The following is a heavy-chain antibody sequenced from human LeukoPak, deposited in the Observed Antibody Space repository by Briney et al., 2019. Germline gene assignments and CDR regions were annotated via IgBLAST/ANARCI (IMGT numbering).Heavy chain of an antibody. Sequence: GASVKVSCKASGYTFTGYYMHWVRQAPGQGLEWMGWINPNSGGANYAQKFQGRVTMTRDTSISTAYMELSRLRSDDTAVYYCAREGFGVRYYFDYWGQGTLVTVSS. CDR1: GYTFTGYY. V-gene: IGHV1-2*02. D-gene: IGHD3-16*01. CDR2: INPNSGGA. CDR3: AREGFGVRYYFDY. J-gene: IGHJ4*02.